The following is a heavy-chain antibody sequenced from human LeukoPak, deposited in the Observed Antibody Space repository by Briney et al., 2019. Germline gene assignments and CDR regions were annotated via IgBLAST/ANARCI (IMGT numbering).Heavy chain of an antibody. V-gene: IGHV1-8*02. CDR2: MNPNSGNT. D-gene: IGHD3-3*01. CDR1: GYTFTGHY. Sequence: GASVKVSCKASGYTFTGHYLHWVRQATGQGLEWLGWMNPNSGNTGYAPKFQGRVTMTRDTSISTAYMELSSLRSEDTAVYYCTREGDFWDLHIWGQGTMVTVSS. J-gene: IGHJ3*02. CDR3: TREGDFWDLHI.